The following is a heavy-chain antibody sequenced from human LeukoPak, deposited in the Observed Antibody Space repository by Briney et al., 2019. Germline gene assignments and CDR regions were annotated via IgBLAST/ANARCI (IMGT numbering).Heavy chain of an antibody. V-gene: IGHV3-64D*06. CDR1: GFTFSRYA. CDR3: VKDSSSGSYFDY. CDR2: ISSNGGST. D-gene: IGHD3-10*01. Sequence: GESLQISCSASGFTFSRYAMHWVRQAPGKGLEYVSAISSNGGSTYYADSVKGRFTISRDNSRNTLHLQMSSLRVEDTAVYYCVKDSSSGSYFDYWGQGTLVTVSS. J-gene: IGHJ4*02.